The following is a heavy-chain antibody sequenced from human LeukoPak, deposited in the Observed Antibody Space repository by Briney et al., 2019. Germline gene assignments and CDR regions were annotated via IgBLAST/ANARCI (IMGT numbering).Heavy chain of an antibody. Sequence: ASLKVSCKASGYTFTGYYMHWVRQAPGQGLEWMGWINPNSGGTNYAQKFQGRVTMTRDTSISTAYMELSRLRSDDTAVHYCARGSDDFWSGYSPSYWGQGTLVTVSS. CDR3: ARGSDDFWSGYSPSY. J-gene: IGHJ4*02. D-gene: IGHD3-3*01. V-gene: IGHV1-2*02. CDR2: INPNSGGT. CDR1: GYTFTGYY.